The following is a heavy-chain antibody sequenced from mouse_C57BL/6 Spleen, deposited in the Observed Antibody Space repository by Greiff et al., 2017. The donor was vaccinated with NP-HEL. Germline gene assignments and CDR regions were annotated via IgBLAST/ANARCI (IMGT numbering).Heavy chain of an antibody. J-gene: IGHJ3*01. V-gene: IGHV1-82*01. CDR3: ARSGGYYDYDQAWFAY. D-gene: IGHD2-4*01. Sequence: QVQLQQSGPELVKPGASVKISCKASGYAFSSSWMNWVKQRPGKGLEWIGRIYPGDGDTNYNGKFKGKATLTADKSSSTAYMQLSSLTSEDSAVYFCARSGGYYDYDQAWFAYWGQVTLVTVSA. CDR1: GYAFSSSW. CDR2: IYPGDGDT.